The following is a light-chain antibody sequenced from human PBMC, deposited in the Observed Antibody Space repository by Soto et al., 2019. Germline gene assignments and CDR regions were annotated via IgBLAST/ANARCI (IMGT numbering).Light chain of an antibody. J-gene: IGLJ2*01. CDR1: SSNIGAGYD. CDR3: QSFDSSLRGGV. CDR2: GNS. V-gene: IGLV1-40*01. Sequence: QAVVTQPPSVSGAPGQRVTISCTGSSSNIGAGYDVHWYQQLPGTAPKLLIYGNSNRPSGVPDRFSGSKSGTSASLAITGLQDEDEADYYCQSFDSSLRGGVFGGGTKFTVL.